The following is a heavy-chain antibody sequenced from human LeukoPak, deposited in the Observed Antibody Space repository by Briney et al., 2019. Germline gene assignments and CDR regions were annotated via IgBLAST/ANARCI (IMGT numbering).Heavy chain of an antibody. CDR2: ISGSGGST. V-gene: IGHV3-23*01. CDR1: GFTFSSYA. D-gene: IGHD2-2*03. J-gene: IGHJ3*02. Sequence: GGSLRLSCAASGFTFSSYAMSWVRQAPGKGLEWVSAISGSGGSTYYADSVKGRFTISRDNSKNTLYLQMNSLRAEDTAVYYCAKDRQMDIVVVPAAIRDGFDIWGQGTMVTVSS. CDR3: AKDRQMDIVVVPAAIRDGFDI.